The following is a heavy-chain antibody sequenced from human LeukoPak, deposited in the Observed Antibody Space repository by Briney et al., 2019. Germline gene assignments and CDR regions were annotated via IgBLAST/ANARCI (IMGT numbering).Heavy chain of an antibody. CDR2: INHSGST. J-gene: IGHJ4*02. Sequence: SETLSLTCAVYGGSFSGYYWSWIRQPPGKGLEWIGEINHSGSTNYNPSLKSRVTISVDTSKNQFSLKPSSVTAADTAVYYCARFIIAAASFDYWGQGTLVTVSS. D-gene: IGHD6-13*01. V-gene: IGHV4-34*01. CDR3: ARFIIAAASFDY. CDR1: GGSFSGYY.